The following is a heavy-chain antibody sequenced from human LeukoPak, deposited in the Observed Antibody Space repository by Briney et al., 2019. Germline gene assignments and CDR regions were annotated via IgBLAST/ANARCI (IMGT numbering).Heavy chain of an antibody. Sequence: SETLSLTCAVYGGSFSGYYWSWIRQPPGKGLEWIGEINHGGSTNYNPSLKSRVTISVDTSKNQFSLKLSSVTAADTAVYYCARRKGIAARSFDYWGQGTLVTVSS. CDR2: INHGGST. CDR3: ARRKGIAARSFDY. J-gene: IGHJ4*02. CDR1: GGSFSGYY. D-gene: IGHD6-6*01. V-gene: IGHV4-34*01.